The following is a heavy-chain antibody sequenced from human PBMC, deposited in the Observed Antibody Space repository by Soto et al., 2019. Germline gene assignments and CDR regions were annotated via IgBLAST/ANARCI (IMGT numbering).Heavy chain of an antibody. CDR1: GYTFTSYG. V-gene: IGHV1-18*01. Sequence: ASVKVSCKASGYTFTSYGISWVRPAPGQGLEWMGWISAYNGNTNYAQKLQGRVTMTTDTSTSTAYMELRSLRSDDTAVYYCARDGYINSAQGYCSGGSCYPDFDYWGQGTLVTVSS. J-gene: IGHJ4*02. D-gene: IGHD2-15*01. CDR2: ISAYNGNT. CDR3: ARDGYINSAQGYCSGGSCYPDFDY.